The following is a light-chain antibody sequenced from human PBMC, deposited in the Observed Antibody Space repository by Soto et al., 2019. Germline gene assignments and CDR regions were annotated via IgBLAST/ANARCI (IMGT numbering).Light chain of an antibody. CDR2: AAS. J-gene: IGKJ4*01. CDR1: QSISSY. CDR3: QQRISWPLT. V-gene: IGKV1-39*01. Sequence: DIQMTQSPSSLSASVGDRVTITCRASQSISSYLNWYQQKPGKAPKLLIYAASSLQSGVPSRFSGSGSGTDFTLTISSLQPEDFAVYYCQQRISWPLTFGGGTKVEIK.